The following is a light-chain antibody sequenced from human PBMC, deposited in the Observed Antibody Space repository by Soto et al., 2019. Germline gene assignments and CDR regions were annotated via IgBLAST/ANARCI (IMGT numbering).Light chain of an antibody. J-gene: IGKJ4*01. Sequence: EIVMTQSPATLSVSPGERATLSCRASQSVRSNLAWHQQKPGQAPRLLIYAASTRATGVPARFSGSGSGTEFTLTISDLQSEDFAVYFCQHYDIWPLTFGGGTKVEIK. CDR2: AAS. CDR3: QHYDIWPLT. CDR1: QSVRSN. V-gene: IGKV3-15*01.